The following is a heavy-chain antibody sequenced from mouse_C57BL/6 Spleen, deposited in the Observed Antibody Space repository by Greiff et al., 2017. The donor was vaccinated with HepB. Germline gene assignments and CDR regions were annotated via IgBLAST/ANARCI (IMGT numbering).Heavy chain of an antibody. CDR3: AKLHDYGSSPLSMDY. CDR1: GFSLTSYG. V-gene: IGHV2-9*01. CDR2: IWGGGST. J-gene: IGHJ4*01. D-gene: IGHD1-1*01. Sequence: VMLVESGPGLVAPSQSLSITCTVSGFSLTSYGVDWVRQPPGKGLEWLGVIWGGGSTNYNSALMSRLSISKDNSKSQVFLKMNIQQTDDTAMYYCAKLHDYGSSPLSMDYWGQGTSVTVSS.